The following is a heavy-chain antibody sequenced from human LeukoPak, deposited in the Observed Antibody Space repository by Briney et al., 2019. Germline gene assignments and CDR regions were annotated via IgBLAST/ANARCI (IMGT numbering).Heavy chain of an antibody. J-gene: IGHJ4*02. D-gene: IGHD3-3*01. Sequence: SETLSLTCTVSGGSISSSSYYWGWIRQPPGKGLEWIGSIYYSGSTCYNPSLKSRVTISVDTSKNQFSLELSSVTAADTAVYYCARQRGGYDFWSGRDLYYFDYWGQGTLVTVSS. CDR2: IYYSGST. CDR1: GGSISSSSYY. V-gene: IGHV4-39*01. CDR3: ARQRGGYDFWSGRDLYYFDY.